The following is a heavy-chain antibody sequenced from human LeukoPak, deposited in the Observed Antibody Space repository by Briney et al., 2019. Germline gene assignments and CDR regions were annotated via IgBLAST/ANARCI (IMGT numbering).Heavy chain of an antibody. CDR3: ARHKDNWFDP. J-gene: IGHJ5*02. Sequence: GEPLKISCKASGYSFTSYWIGWVRQMPGKGLEGMGIIYPGDSDTRYSPSFQGQVTISADKSISTAYLQWSSLKASDTAMYYCARHKDNWFDPWGQGTLVTVSS. CDR2: IYPGDSDT. V-gene: IGHV5-51*01. CDR1: GYSFTSYW.